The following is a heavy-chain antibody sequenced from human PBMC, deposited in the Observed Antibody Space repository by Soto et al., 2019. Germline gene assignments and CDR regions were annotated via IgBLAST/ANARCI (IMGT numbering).Heavy chain of an antibody. Sequence: PSETLSLTCAVSGGSISSSNWWSWVRQPPGKGLEWIGEIYHSGSTNYNPSLKSRVTISVDKSKNQFSLKLSSVTAADTAVYYCARSLEWLTNFYYYGMDVWGQGTTVTVSS. D-gene: IGHD3-3*01. CDR3: ARSLEWLTNFYYYGMDV. CDR2: IYHSGST. J-gene: IGHJ6*02. V-gene: IGHV4-4*02. CDR1: GGSISSSNW.